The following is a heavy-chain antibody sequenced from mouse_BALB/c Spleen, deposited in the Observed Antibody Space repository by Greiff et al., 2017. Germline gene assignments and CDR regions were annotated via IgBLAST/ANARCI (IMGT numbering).Heavy chain of an antibody. V-gene: IGHV2-6-5*01. CDR2: IWGGGST. Sequence: QVHVKQSGPGLVAPSQSLSITCTVSGFSLTDYGVSWIRQPPGKGLEWLGVIWGGGSTYYNSALKSRLSISKDNSKSQVFLKMNILQTDDTAMYYCAKHTPYYGSSPFDYWGEGTTLTVSS. CDR1: GFSLTDYG. D-gene: IGHD1-1*01. J-gene: IGHJ2*01. CDR3: AKHTPYYGSSPFDY.